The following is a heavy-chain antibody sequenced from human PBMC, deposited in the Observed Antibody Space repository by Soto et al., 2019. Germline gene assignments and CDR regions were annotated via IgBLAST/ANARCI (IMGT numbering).Heavy chain of an antibody. V-gene: IGHV1-18*01. D-gene: IGHD2-2*01. CDR2: ISAYNGNT. J-gene: IGHJ6*02. Sequence: ASVKVSCKASGYTFTSYGISWVRQAPGQGLEWMGWISAYNGNTNYAQKLQGRVTMTTDTSTSTAYMELRSLRSDDTAVYYCAKVGYCSSTSCPYGMDVWGQGTTXTVSS. CDR3: AKVGYCSSTSCPYGMDV. CDR1: GYTFTSYG.